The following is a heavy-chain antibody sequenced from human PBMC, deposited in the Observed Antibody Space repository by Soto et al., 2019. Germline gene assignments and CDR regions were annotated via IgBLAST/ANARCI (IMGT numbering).Heavy chain of an antibody. CDR1: GYTFTSSG. Sequence: QVQLVQSGAEVRKPGASVKVSCKASGYTFTSSGISWLRQAPGQGLEWMGWISTYNGDTNDAPKFQDRVTMTIDRSTSTAYMELRSLRSDDAAVYYCARAGAAPYYYSGMDVWGQGTRVTVSS. D-gene: IGHD2-15*01. V-gene: IGHV1-18*01. CDR2: ISTYNGDT. J-gene: IGHJ6*02. CDR3: ARAGAAPYYYSGMDV.